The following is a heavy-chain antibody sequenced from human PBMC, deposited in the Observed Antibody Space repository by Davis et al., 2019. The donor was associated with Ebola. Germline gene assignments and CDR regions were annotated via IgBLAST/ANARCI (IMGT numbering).Heavy chain of an antibody. Sequence: PSETLSLTCTVSGGSISSHYWSWIRQPPGKGLEWIGYIYYSGSTNYNPSLKSRVTISVDTSKNQFSLKLSSVTAADTAVYYCARNKSSVPPSGFFDLWGRGALVTVSS. J-gene: IGHJ2*01. CDR1: GGSISSHY. CDR2: IYYSGST. D-gene: IGHD1/OR15-1a*01. V-gene: IGHV4-59*11. CDR3: ARNKSSVPPSGFFDL.